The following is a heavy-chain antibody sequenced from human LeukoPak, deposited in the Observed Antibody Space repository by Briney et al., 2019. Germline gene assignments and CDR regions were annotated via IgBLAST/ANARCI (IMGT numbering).Heavy chain of an antibody. Sequence: GGSLRLSCAASGFTFSSYAMSWVRQAPGKGLEWVSSISSSSDYIYYADSVKGRFTISRDNAKNALYLQMNSLRAEDTAVYYCARDRSHQRRFHSSREENWFDPWGQGPLVTVSS. V-gene: IGHV3-21*01. CDR1: GFTFSSYA. J-gene: IGHJ5*02. CDR2: ISSSSDYI. D-gene: IGHD6-13*01. CDR3: ARDRSHQRRFHSSREENWFDP.